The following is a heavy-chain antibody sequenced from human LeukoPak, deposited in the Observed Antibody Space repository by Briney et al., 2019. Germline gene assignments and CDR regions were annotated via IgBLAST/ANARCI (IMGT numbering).Heavy chain of an antibody. CDR3: AKGRGWYRSFDY. CDR1: GFTFSSYA. CDR2: ISGSGGST. D-gene: IGHD6-19*01. V-gene: IGHV3-23*01. J-gene: IGHJ4*02. Sequence: GGSLRLSCAASGFTFSSYAMSWVRQAPGKGLEWVSAISGSGGSTYYAGSVKGRFTITRDNSKNTLYLQMNSLRAEDTAVYYCAKGRGWYRSFDYWGQGTLVTVSS.